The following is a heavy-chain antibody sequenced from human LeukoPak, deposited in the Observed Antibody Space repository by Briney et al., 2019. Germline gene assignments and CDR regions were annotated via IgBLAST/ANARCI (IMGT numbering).Heavy chain of an antibody. J-gene: IGHJ6*02. CDR2: ISTYNSNT. CDR3: AREGYCSRTNCYTLTFYSYYGMDV. D-gene: IGHD2-2*02. Sequence: GASVTVSCKASGYTFTSYGVSWVRQAPGQGLEWMGWISTYNSNTNYAQKFQGRVTMTTDTATSTAYMELRSLRSDDTAVYYCAREGYCSRTNCYTLTFYSYYGMDVWGQGTTVTVSS. V-gene: IGHV1-18*01. CDR1: GYTFTSYG.